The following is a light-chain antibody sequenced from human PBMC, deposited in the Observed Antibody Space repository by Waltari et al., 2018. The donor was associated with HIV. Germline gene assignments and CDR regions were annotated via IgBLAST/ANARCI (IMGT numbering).Light chain of an antibody. V-gene: IGLV2-23*01. Sequence: QSALTQPASVSGSPGQSITIPCTGTSSDVGSYNLVSWYQQHPGKAPKLMIYEGSKRPSGVSNRFSGSKSGNTASLTISGRQAEDEADYYCCSYAGSSNVVFGGGTKLTVL. CDR3: CSYAGSSNVV. CDR1: SSDVGSYNL. CDR2: EGS. J-gene: IGLJ2*01.